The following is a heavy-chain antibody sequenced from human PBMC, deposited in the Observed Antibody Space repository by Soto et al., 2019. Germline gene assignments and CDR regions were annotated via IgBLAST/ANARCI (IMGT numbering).Heavy chain of an antibody. CDR2: ISGSGGST. V-gene: IGHV3-23*01. Sequence: EVQLLESGGGLVQPGGSLRLSCAASGFTFSSYAMSWVRQAPGKGLEWVSAISGSGGSTYYADSVKGRFTISRDNSKNTLYLQMNSLRAEDTAVYYCAKDNYDFWSGKYYFDYWGQGTLVTVSS. J-gene: IGHJ4*02. D-gene: IGHD3-3*01. CDR3: AKDNYDFWSGKYYFDY. CDR1: GFTFSSYA.